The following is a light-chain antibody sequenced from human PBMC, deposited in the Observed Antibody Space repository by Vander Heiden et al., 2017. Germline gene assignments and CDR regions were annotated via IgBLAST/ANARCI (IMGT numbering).Light chain of an antibody. J-gene: IGLJ3*02. CDR2: RNN. Sequence: QSVLTQPHSASGTPGQRVTVSCSGSSSNIGSNTVNWYQQLPGTAPKLLIYRNNQRPSGVPDRFSGSKSGTSASLAISGLQAEDEADYYCAAWDDSLNGRVFGGGTKLTVL. V-gene: IGLV1-44*01. CDR3: AAWDDSLNGRV. CDR1: SSNIGSNT.